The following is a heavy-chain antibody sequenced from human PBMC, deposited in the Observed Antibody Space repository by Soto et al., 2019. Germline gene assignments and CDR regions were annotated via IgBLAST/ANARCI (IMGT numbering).Heavy chain of an antibody. CDR2: INAGNGNT. J-gene: IGHJ6*02. D-gene: IGHD6-6*01. CDR3: ARRGLSSSSTCRYYYYGMDV. CDR1: GYTFTSYA. V-gene: IGHV1-3*01. Sequence: SVKVSCKASGYTFTSYAMHWVRQAPGQRLEWMGWINAGNGNTKYXXKFQGRVXXTRDTSASTAXMELSXLRSEDTAVYYCARRGLSSSSTCRYYYYGMDVXX.